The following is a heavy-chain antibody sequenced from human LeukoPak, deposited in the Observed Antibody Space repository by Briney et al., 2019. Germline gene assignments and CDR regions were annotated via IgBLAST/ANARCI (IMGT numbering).Heavy chain of an antibody. J-gene: IGHJ6*02. CDR2: ISGSGGST. V-gene: IGHV3-23*01. Sequence: PGGSLRLSCSASGFTFSSYAMHWVRQAPGKGLEWVSAISGSGGSTYYADSVKGRFTISRDNSKNTLYLQMNSLRAEDTAVYYCAKHMYGLYYYGMDVWGQGTTVTVSS. D-gene: IGHD2-8*01. CDR3: AKHMYGLYYYGMDV. CDR1: GFTFSSYA.